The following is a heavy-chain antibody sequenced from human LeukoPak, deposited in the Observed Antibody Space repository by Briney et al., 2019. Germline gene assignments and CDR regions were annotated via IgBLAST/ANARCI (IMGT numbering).Heavy chain of an antibody. CDR2: ISSSGSTI. CDR1: GFTFSDYY. CDR3: ARSTHNPGVTTVNSHPFPGAFDI. D-gene: IGHD4-11*01. V-gene: IGHV3-11*04. J-gene: IGHJ3*02. Sequence: GGSLRLSCAASGFTFSDYYMSWIRQALGKGLEWVSYISSSGSTIYYADSVKGRFTISRDNAKNSLYLQMNSLRAEDTAVYYCARSTHNPGVTTVNSHPFPGAFDIWGQGTMVTVSS.